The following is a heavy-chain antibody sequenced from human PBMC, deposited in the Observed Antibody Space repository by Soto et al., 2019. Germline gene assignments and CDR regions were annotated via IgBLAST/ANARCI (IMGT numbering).Heavy chain of an antibody. CDR3: ARDLGYYDSSGYFDY. J-gene: IGHJ4*02. CDR2: ISSSDSII. CDR1: GFTFSDYY. D-gene: IGHD3-22*01. V-gene: IGHV3-11*01. Sequence: GSLRLSCAASGFTFSDYYMSWIRQAPGKGLEWVSYISSSDSIIYYADSVKGRFTISRDNAKKSVYLQLNSLRAEDTAVYYCARDLGYYDSSGYFDYWGQGTLVTVSS.